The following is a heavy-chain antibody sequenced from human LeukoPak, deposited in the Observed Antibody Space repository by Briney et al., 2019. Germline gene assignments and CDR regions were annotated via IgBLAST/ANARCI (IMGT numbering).Heavy chain of an antibody. CDR2: IWYDGSNK. CDR1: GFTFSSYG. D-gene: IGHD3-22*01. Sequence: GRSLRLSCAASGFTFSSYGMHWVRQAPGKGLEWVAVIWYDGSNKYYADSVKGRFTISRDNSKNTLYLQMNSLRAEDTAVYYCAREYYYDSSGYYRTIIDCPDYWGQGTPVTVSS. CDR3: AREYYYDSSGYYRTIIDCPDY. V-gene: IGHV3-33*01. J-gene: IGHJ4*02.